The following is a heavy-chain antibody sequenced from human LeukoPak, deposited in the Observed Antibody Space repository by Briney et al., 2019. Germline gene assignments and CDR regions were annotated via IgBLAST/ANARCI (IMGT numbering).Heavy chain of an antibody. CDR1: GGSISSGVYS. J-gene: IGHJ4*02. V-gene: IGHV4-61*08. Sequence: SETLSLTCAVSGGSISSGVYSWSWVRQPPGKGLEWIGYIYYGGNTNYNPSLKSRVTISVDTSKNQFSLKLSSVTAADTAVYYCAGGALYDYVWGSNNWGQGTLVTVSS. D-gene: IGHD3-16*01. CDR2: IYYGGNT. CDR3: AGGALYDYVWGSNN.